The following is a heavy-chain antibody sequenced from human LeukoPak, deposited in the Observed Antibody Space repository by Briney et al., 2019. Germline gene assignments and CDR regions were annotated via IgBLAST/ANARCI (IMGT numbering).Heavy chain of an antibody. CDR2: ISSSSSYI. J-gene: IGHJ4*02. D-gene: IGHD3-10*01. Sequence: PGGSLRLSCAASGFTFSSYSMNWVRQAPGKGLEWVSSISSSSSYIYYADSVKGRFTISRDNAKNSLYLQMNSLRAEDTAVYYCARASITMVRGVIIKFGYWGQGTLVTVSS. V-gene: IGHV3-21*01. CDR3: ARASITMVRGVIIKFGY. CDR1: GFTFSSYS.